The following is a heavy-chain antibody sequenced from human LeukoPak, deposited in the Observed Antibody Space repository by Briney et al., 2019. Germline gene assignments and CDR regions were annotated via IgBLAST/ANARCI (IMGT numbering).Heavy chain of an antibody. CDR2: IWYDGTNK. V-gene: IGHV3-33*01. Sequence: GGSLRLSCAASGFTFSSYGMHWVRQAPGKGLEWVAVIWYDGTNKYYAESVKGRFTISRDSSKNTLYLQMNSLRAEDTAVYHCARAAYDSSGYLTLWGQGTLVTVSS. D-gene: IGHD3-22*01. CDR3: ARAAYDSSGYLTL. J-gene: IGHJ4*02. CDR1: GFTFSSYG.